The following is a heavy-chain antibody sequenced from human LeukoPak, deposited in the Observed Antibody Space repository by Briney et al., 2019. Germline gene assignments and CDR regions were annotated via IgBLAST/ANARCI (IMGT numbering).Heavy chain of an antibody. Sequence: SETLSLTCAVYGGSFSGYYWSWIRQPPGKGLEWIGEINHSGSTNYNPSPKSRVTISVDTSKNQFSLKLSSVTAADTAVYYCASTDSSGYYYGYWGQGTLVTVSS. V-gene: IGHV4-34*01. D-gene: IGHD3-22*01. CDR3: ASTDSSGYYYGY. CDR1: GGSFSGYY. CDR2: INHSGST. J-gene: IGHJ4*02.